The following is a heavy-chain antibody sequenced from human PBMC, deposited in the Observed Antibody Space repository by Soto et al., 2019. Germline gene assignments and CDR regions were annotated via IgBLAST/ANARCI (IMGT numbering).Heavy chain of an antibody. D-gene: IGHD3-22*01. CDR2: IYYSGST. J-gene: IGHJ4*02. CDR3: ASRPTYYYDSSGYSPFDY. CDR1: GGSISSGGYY. Sequence: SETLSLTCTVSGGSISSGGYYWSWIRQHPGKGLEWIGYIYYSGSTYYNPSLKSRVTISVDTSKNQFSLKLSSVTAADTAVYYCASRPTYYYDSSGYSPFDYWGQGTLVTVSS. V-gene: IGHV4-31*03.